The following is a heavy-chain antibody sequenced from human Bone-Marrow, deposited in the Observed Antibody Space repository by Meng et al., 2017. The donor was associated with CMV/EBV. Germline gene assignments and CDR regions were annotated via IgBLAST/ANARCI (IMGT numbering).Heavy chain of an antibody. D-gene: IGHD2-2*02. Sequence: GSLRLSCTVSGGSISSSSYYWGWIRQPPGKGLEWIGSIYYSGSTYYNPSLKSRVTISVDTSKNQFSLKLSSVTAEDTAVYYCARVSLIGYCTGTSCHIDYWGQGPLVTVSS. CDR2: IYYSGST. V-gene: IGHV4-39*01. CDR1: GGSISSSSYY. J-gene: IGHJ4*02. CDR3: ARVSLIGYCTGTSCHIDY.